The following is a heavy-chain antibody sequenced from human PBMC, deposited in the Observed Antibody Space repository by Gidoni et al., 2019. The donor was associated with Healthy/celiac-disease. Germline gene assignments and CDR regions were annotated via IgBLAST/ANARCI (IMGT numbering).Heavy chain of an antibody. CDR1: GFTFISYS. CDR2: ISSNGGST. J-gene: IGHJ4*02. D-gene: IGHD3-22*01. CDR3: VKTPSYYYDSSGYYPPSF. Sequence: EVQLVESGGGLVQPGGSLRLSCSASGFTFISYSMHWVRQAPGKGLEYVSAISSNGGSTYYADSVKGRFTISRDNSKNTLYLQMSSLRAEDTAVYYCVKTPSYYYDSSGYYPPSFWGQGTLVTVSS. V-gene: IGHV3-64D*06.